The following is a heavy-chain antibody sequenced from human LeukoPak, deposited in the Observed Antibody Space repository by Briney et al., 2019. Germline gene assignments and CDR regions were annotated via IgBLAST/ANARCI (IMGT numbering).Heavy chain of an antibody. V-gene: IGHV4-59*01. CDR2: IYYSGST. Sequence: SETLSLTCTVSGGSTSSYYWSWIRQPPGKGLEWIGYIYYSGSTNYNPSLKSRVTISVDTSKNQFSLKLSSVTAADTAVYYCARVRDYGDPVYYFDYWGQGTLVTVSS. CDR3: ARVRDYGDPVYYFDY. CDR1: GGSTSSYY. D-gene: IGHD4-17*01. J-gene: IGHJ4*02.